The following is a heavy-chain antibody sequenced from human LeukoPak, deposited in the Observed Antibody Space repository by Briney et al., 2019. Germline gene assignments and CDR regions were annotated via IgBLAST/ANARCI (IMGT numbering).Heavy chain of an antibody. CDR3: AVLTTLHIAVRPGDEYMDV. J-gene: IGHJ6*03. CDR1: GFSFSSYA. D-gene: IGHD3-10*01. Sequence: GGSLRLSCATSGFSFSSYAFYWIRQAPGKGLEWLTLISYDGNDKYYADSVKGRFSISRDNSKSMVFLQMNSLRPEDTAVYFCAVLTTLHIAVRPGDEYMDVWGKGTTVTVSS. CDR2: ISYDGNDK. V-gene: IGHV3-30*04.